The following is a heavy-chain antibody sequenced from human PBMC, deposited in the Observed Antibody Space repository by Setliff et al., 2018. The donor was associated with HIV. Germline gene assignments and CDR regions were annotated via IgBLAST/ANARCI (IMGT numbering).Heavy chain of an antibody. D-gene: IGHD1-26*01. CDR1: GASSIYF. V-gene: IGHV4-39*07. CDR2: VYYSGST. J-gene: IGHJ4*02. Sequence: PSETLSLTCTVSGASSIYFWGWIRQPPGKGLEWIGSVYYSGSTYYNPSLKSRVTISMDTSKNQFSLKLNSVTAADTAVYYCAKDRSGSYRTFDYWGPGIRVTVSS. CDR3: AKDRSGSYRTFDY.